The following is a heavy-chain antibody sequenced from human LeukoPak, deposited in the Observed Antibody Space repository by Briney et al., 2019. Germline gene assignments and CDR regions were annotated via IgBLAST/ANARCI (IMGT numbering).Heavy chain of an antibody. V-gene: IGHV4-38-2*02. D-gene: IGHD6-13*01. Sequence: PSETLSLTCAVSGYSISSGYYWGWIRQPPGKGLEWIGSIYQSGSTYYSPSLKSRVTISVDTSKNQFSLKLSSVTAADTAVYYCARDRIAAAGTLGFFDYWGQGTLVTVSS. CDR3: ARDRIAAAGTLGFFDY. CDR2: IYQSGST. CDR1: GYSISSGYY. J-gene: IGHJ4*02.